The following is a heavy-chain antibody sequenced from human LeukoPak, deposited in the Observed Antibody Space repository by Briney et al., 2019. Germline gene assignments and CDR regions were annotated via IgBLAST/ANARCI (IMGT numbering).Heavy chain of an antibody. Sequence: ASVKVSCKASRYTFTNYYLHWVRQAPGQGLEWMGIINPSGGSTSYAQKFQGRVTLTRDTSTSAVYMELSNLRSEDTAVYFCARAPDYGAWYFDYWGQGTPVTVSS. V-gene: IGHV1-46*01. D-gene: IGHD4-17*01. CDR1: RYTFTNYY. J-gene: IGHJ4*02. CDR3: ARAPDYGAWYFDY. CDR2: INPSGGST.